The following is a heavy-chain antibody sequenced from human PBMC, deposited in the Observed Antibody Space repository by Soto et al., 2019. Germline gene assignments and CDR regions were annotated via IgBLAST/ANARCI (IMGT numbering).Heavy chain of an antibody. D-gene: IGHD4-17*01. Sequence: SETLSLTCAVYGGSFSGYYWSWIRQPPGKGLEWIGEINHSGSTNYNPSLKSRVTISVDTSKNQFSLKLSSVTAADTAVYYCARDRTVTNLHYYYYGMDVWGQGTTVTVSS. V-gene: IGHV4-34*01. J-gene: IGHJ6*02. CDR1: GGSFSGYY. CDR3: ARDRTVTNLHYYYYGMDV. CDR2: INHSGST.